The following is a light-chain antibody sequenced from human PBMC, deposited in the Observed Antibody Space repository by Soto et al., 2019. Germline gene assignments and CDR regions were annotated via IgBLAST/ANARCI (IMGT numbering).Light chain of an antibody. J-gene: IGKJ2*01. V-gene: IGKV1-39*01. CDR1: QSISNF. CDR2: AAS. CDR3: QQSYSTGYT. Sequence: DIQMTQSPSSLSASVGDRVTITCRASQSISNFLNWYQQKPGKAPNLLIYAASSLQSGVPSRFSGSGSGTDFTLTISSLQPEDFATYYCQQSYSTGYTFGQGSKLEIK.